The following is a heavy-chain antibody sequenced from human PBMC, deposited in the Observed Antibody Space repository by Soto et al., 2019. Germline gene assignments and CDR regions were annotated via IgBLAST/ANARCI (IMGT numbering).Heavy chain of an antibody. CDR3: ARAVAVAADFDY. Sequence: QVQLVQSGAEEKKPGAPVKVSCKASGYTFTGYAMHWVRQAPGQRLEWMGWINGGNGNTKYSQKFQGRVTITRDTSASTAYMELSSLRSEDTAVYYCARAVAVAADFDYWGQGTLVTVSS. V-gene: IGHV1-3*05. CDR2: INGGNGNT. D-gene: IGHD6-19*01. CDR1: GYTFTGYA. J-gene: IGHJ4*02.